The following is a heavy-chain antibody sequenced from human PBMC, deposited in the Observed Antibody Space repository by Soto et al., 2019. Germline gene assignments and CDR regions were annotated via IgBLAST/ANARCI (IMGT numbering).Heavy chain of an antibody. V-gene: IGHV1-3*01. J-gene: IGHJ5*02. CDR2: INAGNGNT. CDR3: ARGSARNWFGP. D-gene: IGHD6-25*01. CDR1: GYTFTSYA. Sequence: QVQLVQSGAEVKKPGASVKVSCKASGYTFTSYAMHWVRQAPGQRLEWMGWINAGNGNTKYSQKFQGRVTITRDRAASTAYMELSSLRSEDTAVYCCARGSARNWFGPWGQGTLVTVSS.